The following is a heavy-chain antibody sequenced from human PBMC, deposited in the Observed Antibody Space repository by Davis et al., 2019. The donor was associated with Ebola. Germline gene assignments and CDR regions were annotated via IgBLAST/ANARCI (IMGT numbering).Heavy chain of an antibody. Sequence: ASVKVSCKASGYTFTSYDINWVRQATGQGLEWMGWMNPDSGNTGYASKFQGRVTMTRNNSITTAYMELSSLRSEDTAVYYCARGRTVAGTRGLSWFDPWGQGTLVTVSS. D-gene: IGHD6-19*01. J-gene: IGHJ5*02. CDR2: MNPDSGNT. CDR3: ARGRTVAGTRGLSWFDP. CDR1: GYTFTSYD. V-gene: IGHV1-8*01.